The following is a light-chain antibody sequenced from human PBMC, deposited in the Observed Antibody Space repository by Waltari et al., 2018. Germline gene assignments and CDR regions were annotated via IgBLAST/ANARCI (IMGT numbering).Light chain of an antibody. CDR2: AAS. CDR3: QQLNSYPRT. Sequence: DIQLTQSPSFLSASVGDRVTITCRASQGITSSLAWYQLKPGKAPKLLIYAASTLQSGVPSRFSGSGSGTEFTLTISSLQPEDFATYYCQQLNSYPRTFGQGTKVEIK. J-gene: IGKJ1*01. V-gene: IGKV1-9*01. CDR1: QGITSS.